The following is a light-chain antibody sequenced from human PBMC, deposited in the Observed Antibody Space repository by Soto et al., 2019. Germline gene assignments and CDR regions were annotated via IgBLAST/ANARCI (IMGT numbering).Light chain of an antibody. CDR1: TSNIGSQT. V-gene: IGLV1-44*01. CDR3: ASWDDSLNGPV. CDR2: IDN. Sequence: QSALTQPPSASGTPGQRVSISCSVSTSNIGSQTVNWYQRLPGTAPKLLIYIDNQRPSGVPDRFSGSKSGTSASLAISGLQSEDEAAYFCASWDDSLNGPVFGGGTKVTVL. J-gene: IGLJ2*01.